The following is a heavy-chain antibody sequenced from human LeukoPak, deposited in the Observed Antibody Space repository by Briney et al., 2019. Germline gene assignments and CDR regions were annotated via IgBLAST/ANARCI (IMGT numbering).Heavy chain of an antibody. J-gene: IGHJ4*02. V-gene: IGHV3-74*01. CDR1: GFTFSSYW. D-gene: IGHD1-14*01. CDR2: INPGGSST. Sequence: RGSLRLSCAASGFTFSSYWMHWVRQVPGKGLVWVSRINPGGSSTAYADSVKGRFTISRDNAKNTLYPQMDSLRAEDTAIYYCARSNQADDYWGQGTLVTVSS. CDR3: ARSNQADDY.